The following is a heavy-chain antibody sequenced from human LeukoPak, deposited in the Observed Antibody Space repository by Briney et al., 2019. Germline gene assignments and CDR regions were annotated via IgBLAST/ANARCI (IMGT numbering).Heavy chain of an antibody. CDR2: ISYDGSNK. Sequence: QSGRSLRLSCEASGFSFRNYAMHWVRQAPGKGLECVATISYDGSNKYYGDSVKGRFTISRDNSGNTLYLQMNSLRAEDTAVYYCAREDDAFDIWGQGTMVTVSS. CDR1: GFSFRNYA. J-gene: IGHJ3*02. CDR3: AREDDAFDI. V-gene: IGHV3-30*04.